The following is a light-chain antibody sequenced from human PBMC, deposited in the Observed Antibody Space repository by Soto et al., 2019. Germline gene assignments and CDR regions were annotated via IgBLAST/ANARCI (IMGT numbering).Light chain of an antibody. CDR3: AAWDDSLNGHV. Sequence: QSVLTQPPSASGTPGQRVTISCSGSSSNIGGNTVSWYQQFPGTAPKLLIYTNNQRPSGVPDRFSGSKSDTSASLAISALQSEDEAHYYCAAWDDSLNGHVFGTGTKVTAL. V-gene: IGLV1-44*01. CDR2: TNN. J-gene: IGLJ1*01. CDR1: SSNIGGNT.